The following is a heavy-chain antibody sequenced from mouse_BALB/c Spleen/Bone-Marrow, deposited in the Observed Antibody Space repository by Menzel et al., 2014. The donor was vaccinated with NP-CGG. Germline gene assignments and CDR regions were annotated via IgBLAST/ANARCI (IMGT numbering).Heavy chain of an antibody. CDR3: ARRGGSGNYAMDY. CDR1: GFTFSSYA. Sequence: EVQLVESGGGLVKPGGSLKLSCAASGFTFSSYAMSWVRQTPEKRLEWVASISSGGSTYYPDSVKGRFTISRDNARNILHLQMSSLRSEDTAMYYCARRGGSGNYAMDYWGQGTSVTVSS. CDR2: ISSGGST. V-gene: IGHV5-6-5*01. D-gene: IGHD1-1*01. J-gene: IGHJ4*01.